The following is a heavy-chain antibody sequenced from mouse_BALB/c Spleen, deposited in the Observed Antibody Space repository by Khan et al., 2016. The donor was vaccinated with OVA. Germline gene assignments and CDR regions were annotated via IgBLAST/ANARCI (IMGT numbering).Heavy chain of an antibody. CDR2: IFPGSGTP. CDR3: ARWGYSVFSY. CDR1: GYTFTDYV. V-gene: IGHV1-77*01. D-gene: IGHD2-14*01. Sequence: QVQLKESGPELVKPGASLKVSCKASGYTFTDYVIGWVRQRTSQGLEWIGDIFPGSGTPYYNENFKDKATLTADKSSNTAYMQLSSLTSEDSAFYFCARWGYSVFSYWGQGTLVTVSA. J-gene: IGHJ3*01.